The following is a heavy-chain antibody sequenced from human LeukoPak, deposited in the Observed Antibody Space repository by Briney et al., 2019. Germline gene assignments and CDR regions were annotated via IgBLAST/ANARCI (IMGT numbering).Heavy chain of an antibody. CDR3: ATERNWVFDY. CDR1: GFTFSSYA. Sequence: GGSLRLSCAASGFTFSSYAMSWVRQAPGKGLECVSAITGSGGSTYYADSVKGRFTISRDNSKNTLYVQMNSLRAEDTAVYYCATERNWVFDYWGQRTLVTVSS. D-gene: IGHD7-27*01. J-gene: IGHJ4*02. CDR2: ITGSGGST. V-gene: IGHV3-23*01.